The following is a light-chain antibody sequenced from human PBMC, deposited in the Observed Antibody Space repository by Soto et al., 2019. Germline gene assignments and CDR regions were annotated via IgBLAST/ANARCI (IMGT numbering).Light chain of an antibody. Sequence: EIVLTQSPATLSLSPGERATLSCRASQSVSSYLAWYQQKPGQAPRLLIYDASNRATGIPARFSGSGSGTDFTLTISSLEPEGFAVYYCQQRSNRPLTFGGGTKV. CDR2: DAS. CDR3: QQRSNRPLT. J-gene: IGKJ4*01. V-gene: IGKV3-11*01. CDR1: QSVSSY.